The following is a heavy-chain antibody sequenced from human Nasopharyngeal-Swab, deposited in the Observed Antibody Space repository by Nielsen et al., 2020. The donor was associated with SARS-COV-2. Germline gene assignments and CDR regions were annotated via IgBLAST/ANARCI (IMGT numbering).Heavy chain of an antibody. CDR1: GYSFTSYW. Sequence: GESLKISCQGSGYSFTSYWIGWVRQMPGKGLEWMGIIYPGDSDTRYSPSFQGQVTISADKSISTAYLQWSSLKASDTAMYYCARTYCGGDCLETFDYWGQGTLVTVSS. J-gene: IGHJ4*02. CDR3: ARTYCGGDCLETFDY. D-gene: IGHD2-21*02. CDR2: IYPGDSDT. V-gene: IGHV5-51*01.